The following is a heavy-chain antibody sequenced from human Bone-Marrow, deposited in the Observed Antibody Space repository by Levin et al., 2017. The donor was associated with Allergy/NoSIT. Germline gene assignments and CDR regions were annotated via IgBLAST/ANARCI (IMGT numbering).Heavy chain of an antibody. CDR3: ARSVTTLNWFDP. D-gene: IGHD4-17*01. Sequence: TGGSLRLSCTVSGGSISTDTYYWGWFRQPPGKGLEWIGSIYYDGRTYYNPSLKSRVTISVDTSENQFSLKLRSVTAADTAVYYCARSVTTLNWFDPWGQGALVTVSS. V-gene: IGHV4-39*01. CDR1: GGSISTDTYY. J-gene: IGHJ5*02. CDR2: IYYDGRT.